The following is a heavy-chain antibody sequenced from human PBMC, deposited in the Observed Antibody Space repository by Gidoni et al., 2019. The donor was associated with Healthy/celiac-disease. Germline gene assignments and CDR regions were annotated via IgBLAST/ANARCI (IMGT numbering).Heavy chain of an antibody. CDR3: ARDWRWLQLSWGSADAFDI. D-gene: IGHD3-16*01. Sequence: EVQLVESGGGLVKPGGSLRLSCAASGFPFSSYSMNWVRQAPGKGLEWVSSISSISSYIYYADSVKGRFTISRDNAKNSLYLQMNSLRAEDTAVYYCARDWRWLQLSWGSADAFDIWGQGTMVTVSS. CDR2: ISSISSYI. CDR1: GFPFSSYS. V-gene: IGHV3-21*01. J-gene: IGHJ3*02.